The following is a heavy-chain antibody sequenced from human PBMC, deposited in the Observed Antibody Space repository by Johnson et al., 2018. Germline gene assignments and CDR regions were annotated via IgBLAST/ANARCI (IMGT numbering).Heavy chain of an antibody. V-gene: IGHV1-69*01. CDR1: GGTFSSYA. CDR3: ARDLIEAARPYYDYGMDV. Sequence: LVESGAEVKKPGSSVKVSCKASGGTFSSYAISWVRQAPGQGLEWMGGIIPIFGTANYAQKFQGRVTITAEESTSTAYMELRSLSAEDTAVYYCARDLIEAARPYYDYGMDVWGQGTTVTVSS. CDR2: IIPIFGTA. D-gene: IGHD6-6*01. J-gene: IGHJ6*02.